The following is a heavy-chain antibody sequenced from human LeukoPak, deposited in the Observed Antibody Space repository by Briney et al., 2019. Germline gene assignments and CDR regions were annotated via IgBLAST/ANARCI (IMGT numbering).Heavy chain of an antibody. D-gene: IGHD3-22*01. CDR3: ARDKAPPYYYDSSGLDY. CDR1: GGSISSYY. V-gene: IGHV4-39*07. CDR2: IYYSGST. Sequence: PSETLSLTCTVSGGSISSYYWGWIRQPPGKGLEWIGSIYYSGSTYYNPSLKSRVTISVDTSKNQFSLKLSSVTAADTAVYYCARDKAPPYYYDSSGLDYWGQGTLVTVSS. J-gene: IGHJ4*02.